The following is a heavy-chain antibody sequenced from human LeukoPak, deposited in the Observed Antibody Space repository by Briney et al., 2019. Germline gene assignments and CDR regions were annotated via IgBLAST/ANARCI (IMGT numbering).Heavy chain of an antibody. CDR3: ATAARGGTGYSSSWYSSGSLDY. CDR1: GFTFSSYG. CDR2: IIPILGVA. Sequence: GGSLRLSCAASGFTFSSYGISWVRQAPGQGLEWMGRIIPILGVANYAQKFQGRVTITADKSTSTAYMELSSLRSEDTAVYYCATAARGGTGYSSSWYSSGSLDYWGRGTLVTVSS. V-gene: IGHV1-69*04. J-gene: IGHJ4*02. D-gene: IGHD6-13*01.